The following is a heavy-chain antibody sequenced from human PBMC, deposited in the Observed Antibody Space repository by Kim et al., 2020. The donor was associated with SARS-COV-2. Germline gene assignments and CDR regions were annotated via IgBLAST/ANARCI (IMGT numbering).Heavy chain of an antibody. Sequence: SETLSLTCTVSGGSISSGGYYWSWIRQHPGKGLEWIGYIYYSGSTYYNPSLKSRVTISVDTSKNQFSLKLSSVTAADTAVYYCARAIWYSGSYCFDYWGQGTLVTVSS. CDR3: ARAIWYSGSYCFDY. CDR2: IYYSGST. D-gene: IGHD1-26*01. V-gene: IGHV4-31*03. J-gene: IGHJ4*02. CDR1: GGSISSGGYY.